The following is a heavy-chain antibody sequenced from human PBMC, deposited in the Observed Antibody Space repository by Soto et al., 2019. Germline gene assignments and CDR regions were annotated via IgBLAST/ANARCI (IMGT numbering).Heavy chain of an antibody. J-gene: IGHJ5*02. CDR3: AAQGGLESRYFYALFA. Sequence: QVQLQQSGPGLVKPSETLSLTCTVPAGSVTSDPYYFTWVRRRPGKALEWIGYIYYTGSTYYSPSLRSRVSISRDTSKNQFSLRLTSVTAADTAVYYCAAQGGLESRYFYALFAWGQGTLVTVSS. D-gene: IGHD2-15*01. CDR1: AGSVTSDPYY. CDR2: IYYTGST. V-gene: IGHV4-31*03.